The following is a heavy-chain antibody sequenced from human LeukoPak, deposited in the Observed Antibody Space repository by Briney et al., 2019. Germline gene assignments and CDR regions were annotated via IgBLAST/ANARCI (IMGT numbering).Heavy chain of an antibody. CDR3: ARGCSSASCYFDY. Sequence: SVKVSCKASGGTFSSYAISWVRQAPGQGLEWMGRIIPIFGIANYAQKFQGRVTITADKSTSTAYMELSSLRSEDTAVYYCARGCSSASCYFDYWGQGTLVTVSS. D-gene: IGHD2-2*01. J-gene: IGHJ4*02. CDR2: IIPIFGIA. V-gene: IGHV1-69*04. CDR1: GGTFSSYA.